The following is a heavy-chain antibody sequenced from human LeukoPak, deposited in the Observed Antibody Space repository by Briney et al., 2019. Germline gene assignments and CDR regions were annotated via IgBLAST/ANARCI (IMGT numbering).Heavy chain of an antibody. J-gene: IGHJ4*02. D-gene: IGHD3-16*01. CDR1: GFTFSSSW. CDR3: ARDHRGAFDY. V-gene: IGHV3-7*01. CDR2: MNQVGGEI. Sequence: PGGSLRLSCAASGFTFSSSWMTWVRQAPGKGLEWVANMNQVGGEIYYMDSVKGRFTISRGNAKNSLYLQMNSLRAKDTAVYYCARDHRGAFDYWGQGTLVTVSS.